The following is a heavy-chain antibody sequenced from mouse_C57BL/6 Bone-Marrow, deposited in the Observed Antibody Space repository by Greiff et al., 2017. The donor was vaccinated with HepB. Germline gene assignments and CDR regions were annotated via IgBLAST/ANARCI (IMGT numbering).Heavy chain of an antibody. CDR3: ARSPPWFAY. Sequence: VQLQQSGPELVKPGASVKISCKASGYAFSSSWMNWVKQRPGKGLEWIGRIYPGDGDTNYNGKFKGKATLTADKSSSTAYMQLSSLTSEDSAVYFCARSPPWFAYWGQGTLVTVSA. V-gene: IGHV1-82*01. J-gene: IGHJ3*01. CDR1: GYAFSSSW. CDR2: IYPGDGDT.